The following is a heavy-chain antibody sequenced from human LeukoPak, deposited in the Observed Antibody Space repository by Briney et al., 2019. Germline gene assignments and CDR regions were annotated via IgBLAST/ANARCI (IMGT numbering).Heavy chain of an antibody. CDR1: GYTFTSYD. V-gene: IGHV1-8*01. CDR3: ARASGFGWGIAFDI. Sequence: ASVKVSCKASGYTFTSYDINWVRQATGQGLEWMGWMNPNSGNTGYAQKFQGRVTMTRNTSISTVYMELSSLRSEDTAVYYCARASGFGWGIAFDIWGQGTMVTVSS. D-gene: IGHD6-13*01. J-gene: IGHJ3*02. CDR2: MNPNSGNT.